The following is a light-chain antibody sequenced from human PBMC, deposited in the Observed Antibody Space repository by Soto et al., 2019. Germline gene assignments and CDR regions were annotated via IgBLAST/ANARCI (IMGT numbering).Light chain of an antibody. CDR3: QVWDSSSAVV. J-gene: IGLJ2*01. Sequence: SYELTQPPSVSVAPGKTARITCGGNNIGSKSVHWYQQKPGQAPVLVIYYDSARPSGIPERFSGSNSGNTATLTISRVEAGDEADYYCQVWDSSSAVVFGGGTKLTVL. CDR2: YDS. V-gene: IGLV3-21*04. CDR1: NIGSKS.